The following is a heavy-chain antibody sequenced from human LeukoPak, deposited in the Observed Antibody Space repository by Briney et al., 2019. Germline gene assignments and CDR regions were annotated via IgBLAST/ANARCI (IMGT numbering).Heavy chain of an antibody. V-gene: IGHV3-21*01. D-gene: IGHD6-13*01. CDR1: GFTFSSYS. Sequence: GGSLRLSCAASGFTFSSYSVNWVRQAPGKGLEWVSSISSSSSYIYYADSVKGRFTISRDNAKNSLYLQMNSLRAEDTAVYYCARDREGIAAAGTRSFDYWGQGTLVTVSS. CDR2: ISSSSSYI. J-gene: IGHJ4*02. CDR3: ARDREGIAAAGTRSFDY.